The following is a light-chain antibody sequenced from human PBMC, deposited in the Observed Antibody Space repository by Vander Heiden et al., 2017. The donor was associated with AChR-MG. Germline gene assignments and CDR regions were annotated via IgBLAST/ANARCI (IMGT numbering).Light chain of an antibody. CDR1: KLGDKY. J-gene: IGLJ2*01. Sequence: YELPQPPSVSVSPGQTASITCSGDKLGDKYACWYQQKPGQSPVLVIYQDSKRPSGIPERFSGSNSGNTATLTISGTQAMDEADYYCQAWDSSTVVFGGGTKLTVL. CDR3: QAWDSSTVV. CDR2: QDS. V-gene: IGLV3-1*01.